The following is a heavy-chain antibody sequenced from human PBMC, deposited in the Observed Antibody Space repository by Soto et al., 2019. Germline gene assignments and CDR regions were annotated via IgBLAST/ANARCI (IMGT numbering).Heavy chain of an antibody. CDR3: ARFYGNAFDI. CDR2: IYYSGST. V-gene: IGHV4-39*01. J-gene: IGHJ3*02. Sequence: QLQLQESGPGLVKPSETLSLTCTVSGGSVSSDSYNWDWIRQPPGKGLEWIGTIYYSGSTDYNPSLKSRVTISEYTSNNQFSLKVTSVTAADTAGYYCARFYGNAFDIWGRGATVTVS. CDR1: GGSVSSDSYN. D-gene: IGHD4-17*01.